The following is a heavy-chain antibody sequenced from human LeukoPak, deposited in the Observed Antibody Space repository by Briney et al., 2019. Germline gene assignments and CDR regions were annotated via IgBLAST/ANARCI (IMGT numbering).Heavy chain of an antibody. V-gene: IGHV3-74*01. D-gene: IGHD3-9*01. CDR3: AREGGDYDILTGYYSS. CDR1: GFTFSSYW. CDR2: INSDGSST. Sequence: PGGSLRLSCAASGFTFSSYWMHWVRQAPGKGLVWVSRINSDGSSTSYADSAKGRFTISRDNAKNTLYLQMNSLRAEDTAVYYCAREGGDYDILTGYYSSWGQGTLVTVSS. J-gene: IGHJ4*02.